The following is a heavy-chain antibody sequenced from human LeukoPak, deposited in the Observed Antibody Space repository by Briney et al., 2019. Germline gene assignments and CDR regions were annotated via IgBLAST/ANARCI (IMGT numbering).Heavy chain of an antibody. Sequence: SETLSLTCTVSGYSISSGYYWGWIRQPPGKGLEWIGSIYHSGSTYYNPSLKSRVTMSVDTSKNQFSLKLTSVTAADTAVYYCARGRAAAGTSFDYWGQGTLVTVSS. D-gene: IGHD6-13*01. CDR3: ARGRAAAGTSFDY. J-gene: IGHJ4*02. CDR1: GYSISSGYY. V-gene: IGHV4-38-2*02. CDR2: IYHSGST.